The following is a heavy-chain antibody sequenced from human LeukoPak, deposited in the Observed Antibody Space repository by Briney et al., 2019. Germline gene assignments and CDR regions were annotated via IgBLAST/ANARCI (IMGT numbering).Heavy chain of an antibody. J-gene: IGHJ6*03. CDR2: ISHDGNNK. Sequence: GGSLRLSCAASGFPFSDYGMYWVRQAPGKGLEWLAVISHDGNNKYYADSVKGRITISRDNSMNTLYLQMNSLRAEDTAVYYCAKSPGGIAVAGLSYYYYYMVVWGKGTTVTVSS. D-gene: IGHD6-19*01. V-gene: IGHV3-30*18. CDR3: AKSPGGIAVAGLSYYYYYMVV. CDR1: GFPFSDYG.